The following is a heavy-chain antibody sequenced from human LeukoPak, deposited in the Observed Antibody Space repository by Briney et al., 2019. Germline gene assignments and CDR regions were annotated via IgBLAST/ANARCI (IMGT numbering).Heavy chain of an antibody. V-gene: IGHV4-39*07. D-gene: IGHD2-15*01. CDR2: IYYSGST. CDR3: ARERQVVYYFDN. J-gene: IGHJ4*02. Sequence: SETLSLTCTVSGGSISSSSYYWGWIRQAPGKGLEWIGSIYYSGSTYYNPSLKSRVTISVDTSKNQFSLKLSSVTAADTAVYYCARERQVVYYFDNWGQGTLVTVSS. CDR1: GGSISSSSYY.